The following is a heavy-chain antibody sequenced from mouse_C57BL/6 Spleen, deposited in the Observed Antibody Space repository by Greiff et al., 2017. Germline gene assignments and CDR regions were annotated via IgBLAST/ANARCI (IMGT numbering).Heavy chain of an antibody. V-gene: IGHV1-55*01. CDR1: GYTFTSYW. D-gene: IGHD1-1*01. CDR3: AREGGYYYGSSSCDY. CDR2: IYPGSGST. Sequence: VQLQQPGAELVKPGASVKMSCKASGYTFTSYWITWVKQRPGQGLEWIGDIYPGSGSTNYNEKFKSKATLTVDTSSSTAYMQLSSLTSEDSAVYYCAREGGYYYGSSSCDYWGQGTTLTVSS. J-gene: IGHJ2*01.